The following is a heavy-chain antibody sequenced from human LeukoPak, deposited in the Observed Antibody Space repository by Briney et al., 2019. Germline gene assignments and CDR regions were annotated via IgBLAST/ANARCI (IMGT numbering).Heavy chain of an antibody. D-gene: IGHD6-13*01. V-gene: IGHV4-61*01. CDR2: IYYSGST. J-gene: IGHJ6*03. CDR3: ARDQYSSSWLGYYYYYMDV. Sequence: SQTLSLTCTVSGGSISSGSYYWSWIRQPPGKGLEWIGYIYYSGSTNYNPSLKSRVTISVDTSKNQFSLKLSSVTAADTAVYYCARDQYSSSWLGYYYYYMDVWGKGTTVTISS. CDR1: GGSISSGSYY.